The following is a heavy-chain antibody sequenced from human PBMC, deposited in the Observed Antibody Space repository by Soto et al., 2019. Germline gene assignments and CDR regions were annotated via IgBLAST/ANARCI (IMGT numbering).Heavy chain of an antibody. D-gene: IGHD2-15*01. CDR2: IYYSGST. J-gene: IGHJ4*02. CDR3: ARVYCSGGSCYFDY. V-gene: IGHV4-59*01. CDR1: GGCISSYY. Sequence: PSETLSLTCTVSGGCISSYYWSWIRQPPGKGLEWIEYIYYSGSTNDNPSLKSRVTISVDTSKNQFSLKLSSVTAADTAVYYCARVYCSGGSCYFDYWGQGTLDTVS.